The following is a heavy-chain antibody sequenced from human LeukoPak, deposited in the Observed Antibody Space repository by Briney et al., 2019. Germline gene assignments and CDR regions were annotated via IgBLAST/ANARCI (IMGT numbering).Heavy chain of an antibody. CDR1: GYTFTSYY. Sequence: ASVKVSCKASGYTFTSYYMHWVRQATGQGLEWMGWMNPNSGRTGYTQKFQGRITMTRNTSISTAYMELSSLRSDDTAVYYCARETPSRYFDYWGQGALVTVSS. D-gene: IGHD4-23*01. CDR2: MNPNSGRT. CDR3: ARETPSRYFDY. J-gene: IGHJ4*02. V-gene: IGHV1-8*02.